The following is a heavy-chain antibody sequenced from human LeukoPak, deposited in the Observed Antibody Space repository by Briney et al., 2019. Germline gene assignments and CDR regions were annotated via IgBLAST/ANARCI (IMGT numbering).Heavy chain of an antibody. D-gene: IGHD2-2*03. CDR3: ARDWIAFDY. V-gene: IGHV4-61*01. CDR1: GGSVSSGSHY. CDR2: IYYSGST. Sequence: PSETLPLTCTVSGGSVSSGSHYWSWIRQPPGKGLEWIGYIYYSGSTNYNPSLKSRVTISVDTSKNQFSLKLSSVTAADTAVYYCARDWIAFDYWGQGTLVTVSS. J-gene: IGHJ4*02.